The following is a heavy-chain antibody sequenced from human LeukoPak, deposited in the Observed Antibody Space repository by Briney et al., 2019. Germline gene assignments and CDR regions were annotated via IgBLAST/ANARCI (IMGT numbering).Heavy chain of an antibody. Sequence: GGSLRLSCAASGFTFDDYAMHWVRHAPGKGLEWVSGISWNSGSIGYADSVKGRFTISRDNAKSSLYLQMNSLRAEDTALYYCAKSRILAFYFDYWGQGTLVTVSS. CDR1: GFTFDDYA. CDR2: ISWNSGSI. D-gene: IGHD2-15*01. CDR3: AKSRILAFYFDY. J-gene: IGHJ4*02. V-gene: IGHV3-9*01.